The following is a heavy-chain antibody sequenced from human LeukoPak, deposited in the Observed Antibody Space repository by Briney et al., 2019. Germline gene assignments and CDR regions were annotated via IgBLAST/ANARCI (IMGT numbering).Heavy chain of an antibody. J-gene: IGHJ6*03. D-gene: IGHD3-16*01. V-gene: IGHV3-11*04. CDR1: GFTFSDYY. CDR2: ISGSSGTI. CDR3: ARRSEFGVLYYMDV. Sequence: GGSLRLSCAASGFTFSDYYMGWIRQAPGKGLEWVSYISGSSGTIYYADSVKGRFTISRDNAKNSLYLQMNSLRAEDTAVYYCARRSEFGVLYYMDVWGKGTTVTVSS.